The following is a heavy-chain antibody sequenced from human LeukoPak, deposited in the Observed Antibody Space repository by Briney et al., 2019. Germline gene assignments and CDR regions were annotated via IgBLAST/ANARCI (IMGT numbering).Heavy chain of an antibody. D-gene: IGHD5-18*01. CDR1: WFTLKNFW. V-gene: IGHV3-7*03. Sequence: GSPRPSCCGFWFTLKNFWVSWVRPAPGEGLGGGANIKDDEIEKYYVDSVKGRFTISRDNAKNSVFLQMNSLRVEDTAVYYCARDRHTAMVYYYYYMDVWGTGTTVTVSS. J-gene: IGHJ6*03. CDR3: ARDRHTAMVYYYYYMDV. CDR2: IKDDEIEK.